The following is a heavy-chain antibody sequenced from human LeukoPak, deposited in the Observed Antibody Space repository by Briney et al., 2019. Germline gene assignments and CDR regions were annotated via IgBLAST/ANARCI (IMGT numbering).Heavy chain of an antibody. CDR2: IYYRGST. Sequence: PSETLSLTCTVSNGSITMSSYYWGWIRQPPGKGLEWIGSIYYRGSTYYNPSLKSRVAISVDTSKNQFSLKLRSVTAADTAVYYCVRHMGVLVAPLDYWGQGTLVTVSS. J-gene: IGHJ4*02. CDR1: NGSITMSSYY. CDR3: VRHMGVLVAPLDY. D-gene: IGHD2-15*01. V-gene: IGHV4-39*01.